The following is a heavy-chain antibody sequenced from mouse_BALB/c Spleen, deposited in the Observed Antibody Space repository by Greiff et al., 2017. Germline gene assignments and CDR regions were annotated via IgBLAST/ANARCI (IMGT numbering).Heavy chain of an antibody. CDR3: ARGHYGEEGFDY. J-gene: IGHJ2*01. V-gene: IGHV3-6*02. Sequence: ESGPGLVKPSQSLSLTCSVTGYSITSGYYWNWIRQFPGNKLEWMGYISYDGSNNYNPSLKNRISITRDTSKNQFFLKLNSVTTEDTATYYCARGHYGEEGFDYWGQGTTLTVSS. D-gene: IGHD1-1*01. CDR2: ISYDGSN. CDR1: GYSITSGYY.